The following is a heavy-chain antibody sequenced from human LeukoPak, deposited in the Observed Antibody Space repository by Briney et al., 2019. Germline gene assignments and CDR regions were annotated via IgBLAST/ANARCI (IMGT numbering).Heavy chain of an antibody. V-gene: IGHV1-46*01. J-gene: IGHJ6*03. CDR1: GYSFSTHW. D-gene: IGHD6-19*01. CDR3: AREVGGGDYYYYYMDV. CDR2: INPSGGFT. Sequence: ASVKVSCKASGYSFSTHWMHWVRQAPGQGLEWMGIINPSGGFTSYAQKFQGRVTMTRDTSISTAYMELSRLRSDDTAVYYCAREVGGGDYYYYYMDVWGKGTTVTVSS.